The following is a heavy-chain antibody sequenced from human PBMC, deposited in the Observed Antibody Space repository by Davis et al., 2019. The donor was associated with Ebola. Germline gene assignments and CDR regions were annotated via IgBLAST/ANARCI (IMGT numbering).Heavy chain of an antibody. Sequence: PSETLSLTCSVSGASIISYYWSWIRQPPGKGLEWIGHIYYSGSTKYNASLKNRVTISLDTSESQFTLKLSTVTAADTAVYYCARDPSPYTGSFQFDYWGHGSLVTVSP. CDR3: ARDPSPYTGSFQFDY. D-gene: IGHD1-26*01. J-gene: IGHJ4*01. V-gene: IGHV4-59*01. CDR2: IYYSGST. CDR1: GASIISYY.